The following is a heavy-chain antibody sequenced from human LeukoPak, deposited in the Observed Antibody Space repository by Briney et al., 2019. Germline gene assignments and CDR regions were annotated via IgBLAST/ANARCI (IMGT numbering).Heavy chain of an antibody. CDR1: GFTFSSYA. CDR3: VKDLIGTYAFDY. V-gene: IGHV3-64D*08. Sequence: PGGSLRLSCAASGFTFSSYAMNWVRQAPGKGLEYVSSISADGGSTFYADSVKGRFTVSRDNSMNTLYLQMSSLRVEDTAVYYCVKDLIGTYAFDYWGQGTLITVSS. J-gene: IGHJ4*02. CDR2: ISADGGST. D-gene: IGHD1-26*01.